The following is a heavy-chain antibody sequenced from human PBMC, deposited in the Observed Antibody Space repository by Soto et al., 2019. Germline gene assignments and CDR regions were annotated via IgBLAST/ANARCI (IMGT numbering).Heavy chain of an antibody. CDR3: ARDKGATMVRGVHLLRKCGMDV. V-gene: IGHV4-31*03. Sequence: KPSETLSLTCTVSGGSISSGGYYWSWIRQHPGKGLEWIGYIYYSGSTYYNPSLKSRVTISVDTSKNQFSLKLSSVTAADTAVYYCARDKGATMVRGVHLLRKCGMDVWGQATTVTV. CDR2: IYYSGST. J-gene: IGHJ6*02. D-gene: IGHD3-10*01. CDR1: GGSISSGGYY.